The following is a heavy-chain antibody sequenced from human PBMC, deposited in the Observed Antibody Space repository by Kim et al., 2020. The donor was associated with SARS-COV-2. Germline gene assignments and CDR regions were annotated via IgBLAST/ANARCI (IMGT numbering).Heavy chain of an antibody. J-gene: IGHJ4*02. CDR1: GFTFSGYW. CDR3: ARRAEFSDSVDRHFDY. Sequence: GGSLRLSCAVSGFTFSGYWMHWVRQVPGKGLVWVSRINGDGTTTTYADSVKGRFTISRDNAKNTLYLQMNSLTAEDTAVYYCARRAEFSDSVDRHFDYWGQGTLVTVSS. CDR2: INGDGTTT. V-gene: IGHV3-74*01. D-gene: IGHD3-16*01.